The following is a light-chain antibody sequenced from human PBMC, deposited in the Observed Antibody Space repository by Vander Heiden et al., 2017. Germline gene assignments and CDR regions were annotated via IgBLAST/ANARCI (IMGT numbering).Light chain of an antibody. V-gene: IGKV2-24*01. CDR2: KSS. CDR1: QSLVNSNGNTD. Sequence: DIVMTQTPLSSPVTLGQPASISCRSRQSLVNSNGNTDLRWLQQRPGQPPRLLMYKSSNRCSGVPDRFSGSGAGTDFTLKISRVEAEDGGIYYCMQSTQFPITFGQGTRLESK. CDR3: MQSTQFPIT. J-gene: IGKJ5*01.